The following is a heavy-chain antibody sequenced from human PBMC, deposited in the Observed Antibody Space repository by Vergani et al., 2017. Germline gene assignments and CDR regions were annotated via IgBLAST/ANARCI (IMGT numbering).Heavy chain of an antibody. Sequence: QVQLVESGGGVVRPGRSLRLSCAACGFTFNQYGMHWVRQAPGKGVEWGAVTWYDVNNKQYADSVQGRFTISRDNSKSTMYLQMNSLRYEDTGVYYCARDLRLLYNRFDPWGQGTLVTVSS. CDR2: TWYDVNNK. CDR3: ARDLRLLYNRFDP. D-gene: IGHD5-12*01. V-gene: IGHV3-33*01. CDR1: GFTFNQYG. J-gene: IGHJ5*02.